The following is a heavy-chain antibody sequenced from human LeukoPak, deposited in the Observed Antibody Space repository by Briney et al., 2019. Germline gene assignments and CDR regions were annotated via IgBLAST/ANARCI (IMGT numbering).Heavy chain of an antibody. J-gene: IGHJ3*02. V-gene: IGHV4-34*01. CDR3: ARAYMITFGGVGSEPAAFDI. D-gene: IGHD3-16*01. CDR2: INHSGST. Sequence: SETLSLTCAVYGGSFSGYYWSWIRQPPGKGLEWIGEINHSGSTNYNPSLKSRVTISVATSKNQFSLKLSSVTAADTAVYYCARAYMITFGGVGSEPAAFDIWGQGTMVTVSS. CDR1: GGSFSGYY.